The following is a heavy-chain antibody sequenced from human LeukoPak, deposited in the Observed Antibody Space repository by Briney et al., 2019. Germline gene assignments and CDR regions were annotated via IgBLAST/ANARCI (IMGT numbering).Heavy chain of an antibody. CDR2: INPNSGGT. CDR1: GYTFTGYY. CDR3: AWQDYYDSSGYCYAFYY. D-gene: IGHD3-22*01. J-gene: IGHJ4*02. V-gene: IGHV1-2*04. Sequence: ASVKVSCKASGYTFTGYYMHWVRQAPGQGLEWMGWINPNSGGTNYAQKFQGWVTMTRDTSISTAYMELSRLRSDDTAVYYCAWQDYYDSSGYCYAFYYWGQGTLVTVSS.